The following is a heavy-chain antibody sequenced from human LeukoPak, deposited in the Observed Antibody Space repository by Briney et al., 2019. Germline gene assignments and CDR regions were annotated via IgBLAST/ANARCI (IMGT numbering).Heavy chain of an antibody. Sequence: GGSLRLSCAASGFTFSDYCMSWIRQAPGKGLEWVSYISSSGSTIYYADSVKGRFTISRDNAKNSLYLQMNSLRAEDTAVYYCARGFYCGGDCYSPDYYYYGMDVWGQGTTVTVSS. CDR1: GFTFSDYC. CDR3: ARGFYCGGDCYSPDYYYYGMDV. D-gene: IGHD2-21*02. J-gene: IGHJ6*02. CDR2: ISSSGSTI. V-gene: IGHV3-11*01.